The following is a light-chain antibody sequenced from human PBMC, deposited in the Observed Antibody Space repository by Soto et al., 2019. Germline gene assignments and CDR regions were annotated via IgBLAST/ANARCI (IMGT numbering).Light chain of an antibody. CDR3: QQYGSSAPTT. Sequence: EIVLTQSPGTLSLSPGERATLSCRASQSVSDNLAWYQQKPGQAPRLLIYGASTRATGIPARFSGSGSGTDFTLTISRLEPEDFAVYYCQQYGSSAPTTFGQGTKVDI. V-gene: IGKV3-20*01. CDR1: QSVSDN. J-gene: IGKJ1*01. CDR2: GAS.